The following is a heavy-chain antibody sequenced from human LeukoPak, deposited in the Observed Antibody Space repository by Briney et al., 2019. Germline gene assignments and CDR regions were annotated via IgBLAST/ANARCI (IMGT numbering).Heavy chain of an antibody. CDR3: ARWRIAARDDWFDP. CDR2: ISYDGSNK. D-gene: IGHD6-13*01. V-gene: IGHV3-30*01. CDR1: GFTFSGYA. Sequence: GGSLRLSCAASGFTFSGYAMHWVRQAPGKGLEWVAVISYDGSNKYYADSVKGRFTISRDNSKNTLYLQMNSLRAEDTAVYYCARWRIAARDDWFDPWGQGTLVTVSS. J-gene: IGHJ5*02.